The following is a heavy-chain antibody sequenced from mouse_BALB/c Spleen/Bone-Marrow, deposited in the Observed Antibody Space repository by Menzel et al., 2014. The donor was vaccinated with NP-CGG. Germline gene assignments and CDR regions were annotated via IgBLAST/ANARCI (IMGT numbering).Heavy chain of an antibody. D-gene: IGHD2-1*01. CDR3: ARYGNYFYAMDY. Sequence: EVKLMESGGGLVQPGGSRKLSCAASGFTFSNFGMHWVRQAPEKGLEWVAYISSGSSTIYYADTVKGRFTISRDNPKNTLFLQMTSLRSEDTAMYYCARYGNYFYAMDYWGQGTSVTVSS. J-gene: IGHJ4*01. V-gene: IGHV5-17*02. CDR1: GFTFSNFG. CDR2: ISSGSSTI.